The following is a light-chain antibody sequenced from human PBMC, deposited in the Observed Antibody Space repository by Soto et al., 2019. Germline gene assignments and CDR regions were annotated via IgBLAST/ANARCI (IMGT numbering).Light chain of an antibody. V-gene: IGKV1-5*01. CDR1: QSISGW. CDR2: DVS. J-gene: IGKJ1*01. Sequence: DIQMTQSPSTLSASVGDRVTITCRASQSISGWLAWYQQKPGKAPKFLIYDVSNLASGVPLRFSGSGSGTEFTLTISSLQPDDFATYYCQQYSTYPWTFGQGTKVDIK. CDR3: QQYSTYPWT.